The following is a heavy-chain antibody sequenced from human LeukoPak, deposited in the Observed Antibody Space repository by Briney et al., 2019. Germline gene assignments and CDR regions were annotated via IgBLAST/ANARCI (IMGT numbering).Heavy chain of an antibody. CDR3: ARVQGGQWPYDY. V-gene: IGHV4-30-4*01. D-gene: IGHD6-19*01. Sequence: SETLSLTCTVSGGSISSYYWSWIRQPPGKGLEWIGYIYYSGSTYYNPSLKSRVTISVDTSKNQFSLKLSSVTAADTAVYYCARVQGGQWPYDYWGQGTLVTVSS. J-gene: IGHJ4*02. CDR2: IYYSGST. CDR1: GGSISSYY.